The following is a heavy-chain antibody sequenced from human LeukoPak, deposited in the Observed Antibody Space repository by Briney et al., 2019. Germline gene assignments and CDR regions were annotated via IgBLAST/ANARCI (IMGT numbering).Heavy chain of an antibody. CDR3: ARERHGDYID. J-gene: IGHJ4*02. CDR1: GYTFTSNY. Sequence: ASVKVSCKAFGYTFTSNYMHWVRQAPGQGPEWMGVISPSGGSTTYAQKFQGRVTLTRDMSTSTDYLELSSLRSEDTAVYYCARERHGDYIDWGQGTLVTVSS. D-gene: IGHD4-17*01. CDR2: ISPSGGST. V-gene: IGHV1-46*01.